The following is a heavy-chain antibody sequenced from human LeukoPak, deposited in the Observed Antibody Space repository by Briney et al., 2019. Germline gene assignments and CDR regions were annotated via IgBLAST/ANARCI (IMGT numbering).Heavy chain of an antibody. D-gene: IGHD2-8*01. Sequence: PSETLSLTCTVSGGSVSSGSYYWSWIRQPPGKGLEWIGYIYYSGSTNYNPSLKSRVTISVDTSKNQFSLKLSSVTAADTAVYYCARAVLMVYESWGQGTLVTVSS. CDR3: ARAVLMVYES. CDR2: IYYSGST. CDR1: GGSVSSGSYY. V-gene: IGHV4-61*01. J-gene: IGHJ5*02.